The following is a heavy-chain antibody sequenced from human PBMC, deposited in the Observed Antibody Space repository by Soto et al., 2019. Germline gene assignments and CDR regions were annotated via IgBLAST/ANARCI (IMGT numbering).Heavy chain of an antibody. V-gene: IGHV3-23*01. CDR3: GGWPEGSRHSFDY. D-gene: IGHD6-19*01. CDR2: LSAADGRA. J-gene: IGHJ4*02. CDR1: GFNIRSYA. Sequence: GGSMRLSCAAAGFNIRSYAMSWVRKAPGQGPEWVSALSAADGRATYTDSVKGRFTISRDNSRNTLYLQMNSLRAEDTAVYSCGGWPEGSRHSFDYWSQGTLVTVSS.